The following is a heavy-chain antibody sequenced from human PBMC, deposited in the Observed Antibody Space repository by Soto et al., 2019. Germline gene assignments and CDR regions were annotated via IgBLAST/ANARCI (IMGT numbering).Heavy chain of an antibody. D-gene: IGHD6-25*01. Sequence: GGSLRLSCAASGFTFSSYAMHWVRQAPGKGLEWVAVISYDGSNKYYADSVKGRFTISRDNSKNTLYLQMNSLRAEDTAVYYCAKGSASGSPYYFDFWGQGALVTVSS. CDR1: GFTFSSYA. V-gene: IGHV3-30-3*01. CDR2: ISYDGSNK. J-gene: IGHJ4*02. CDR3: AKGSASGSPYYFDF.